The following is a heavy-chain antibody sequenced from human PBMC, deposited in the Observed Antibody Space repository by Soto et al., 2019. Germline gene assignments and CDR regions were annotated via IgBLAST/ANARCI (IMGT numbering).Heavy chain of an antibody. Sequence: QVQLVESGGGVVQPGRSLRLSCAASGFTFSSYGMHWVRQAQGKGLEWVAVIWYDGSNKYYADSVKGRFTTSRDNSKNTLYLQMNSLRAEDTAVYYCATVSRFAMDVWGQGTTVTVSS. J-gene: IGHJ6*02. D-gene: IGHD3-10*01. V-gene: IGHV3-33*01. CDR2: IWYDGSNK. CDR1: GFTFSSYG. CDR3: ATVSRFAMDV.